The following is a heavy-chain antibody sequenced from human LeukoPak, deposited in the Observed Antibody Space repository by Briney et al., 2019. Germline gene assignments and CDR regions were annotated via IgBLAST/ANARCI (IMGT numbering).Heavy chain of an antibody. CDR3: ASTLLTGYFKYFFDS. D-gene: IGHD3-9*01. CDR2: ISGSGVST. J-gene: IGHJ4*02. CDR1: GFTFSSCA. V-gene: IGHV3-23*01. Sequence: GGSLRLSCAASGFTFSSCAMSWVRQAPGKGLEWASAISGSGVSTYYVDSVKGRFTISRDNSKNTLFLQMNSLRAEDTAVYYCASTLLTGYFKYFFDSWGQGTLVTVST.